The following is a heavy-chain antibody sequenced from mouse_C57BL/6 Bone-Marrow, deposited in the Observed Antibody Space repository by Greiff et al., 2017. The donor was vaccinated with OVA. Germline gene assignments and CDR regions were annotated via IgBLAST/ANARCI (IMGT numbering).Heavy chain of an antibody. CDR1: GYTFTDYN. J-gene: IGHJ4*01. V-gene: IGHV1-18*01. CDR2: INPNNGGT. CDR3: ARNSIEDYAMDY. Sequence: EVKLVESGPELVKPGASVKIPCKASGYTFTDYNMDWVKQSHGKSLEWIGDINPNNGGTIYNQKFKGKATLTVDKSSSTAYMELRSLTSEDTAVYYCARNSIEDYAMDYWGQGTSVTVSS.